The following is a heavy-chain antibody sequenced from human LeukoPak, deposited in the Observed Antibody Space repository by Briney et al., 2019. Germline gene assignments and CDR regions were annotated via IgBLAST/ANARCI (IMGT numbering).Heavy chain of an antibody. J-gene: IGHJ1*01. CDR3: AREEFQH. Sequence: PGGSLRLSCAASGFTFSRYGMHWVRQAPGKGLEWVAVISYDGSNKYYADSVKGRFTISRDNSKNTLYLQMNSLRAEDTAVYYCAREEFQHWGQGTLVTVSS. CDR2: ISYDGSNK. CDR1: GFTFSRYG. V-gene: IGHV3-30*03.